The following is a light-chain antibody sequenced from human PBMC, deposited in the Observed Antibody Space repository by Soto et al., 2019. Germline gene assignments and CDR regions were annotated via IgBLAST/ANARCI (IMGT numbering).Light chain of an antibody. CDR1: QSVSSS. J-gene: IGKJ5*01. Sequence: EIVLTQSPGTLSLSPGERATLSCRASQSVSSSLAWYQQKPGQAPRLLIYDASNRATGIPARFSGSGSGTDFTLTISSLEPEDFAVYYCQQRSNWPGITFGQGTRLEIK. V-gene: IGKV3-11*01. CDR2: DAS. CDR3: QQRSNWPGIT.